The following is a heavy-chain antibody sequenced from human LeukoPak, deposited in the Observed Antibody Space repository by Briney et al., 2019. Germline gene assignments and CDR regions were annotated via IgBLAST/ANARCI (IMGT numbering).Heavy chain of an antibody. CDR1: GFTFSTYW. CDR3: AELGITMIGGV. J-gene: IGHJ6*04. CDR2: ISYDGSNK. V-gene: IGHV3-30*18. Sequence: GGSLRLSCEASGFTFSTYWMIWVRQAPGKGLEWVAVISYDGSNKYYADSVKGRFTISRDNSKNTLYLQMNSLRAEDTAVYYCAELGITMIGGVWGKGTTVTISS. D-gene: IGHD3-10*02.